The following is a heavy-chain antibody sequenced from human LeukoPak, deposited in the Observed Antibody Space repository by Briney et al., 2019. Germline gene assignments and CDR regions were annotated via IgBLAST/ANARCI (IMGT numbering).Heavy chain of an antibody. Sequence: GGSLTLPCAASGFPFSNYWMLWARHPRGEGLVWVSCINSAGSTTNYADSVKGRFTISRDNAKNTVYLQMNTLRADDTAVYYCARVVDECLSAGGLYPWGQGTLVTVSS. CDR3: ARVVDECLSAGGLYP. D-gene: IGHD3-3*01. V-gene: IGHV3-74*01. J-gene: IGHJ5*02. CDR2: INSAGSTT. CDR1: GFPFSNYW.